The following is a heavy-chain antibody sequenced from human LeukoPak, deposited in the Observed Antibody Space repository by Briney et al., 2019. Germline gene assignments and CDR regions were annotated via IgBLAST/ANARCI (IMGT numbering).Heavy chain of an antibody. D-gene: IGHD3-10*01. CDR2: IGDSGATT. CDR1: GFTLSSYA. J-gene: IGHJ4*02. Sequence: GGSLRLSCAASGFTLSSYAVTWVRQAPGKGLEWVSDIGDSGATTYYADSVKGRFTISRDNSKNTLYLQMSSLRAEDTAVYFCASFHYYGSGAYYLSYWGQGTLVTVSS. CDR3: ASFHYYGSGAYYLSY. V-gene: IGHV3-23*01.